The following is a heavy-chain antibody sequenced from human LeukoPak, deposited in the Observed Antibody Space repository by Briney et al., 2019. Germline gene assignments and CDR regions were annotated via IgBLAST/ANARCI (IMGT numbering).Heavy chain of an antibody. Sequence: GGSLRLSCAASGFTSSSYAMHWVRQAPGKGLEWVAVISYDGSNKYYADSVKGRFTISRDNSKNTLYLQMNSLRAEDTAVYYCARGAGSGSYYPASNWGQGTLVTVSS. J-gene: IGHJ4*02. V-gene: IGHV3-30*04. D-gene: IGHD3-10*01. CDR3: ARGAGSGSYYPASN. CDR2: ISYDGSNK. CDR1: GFTSSSYA.